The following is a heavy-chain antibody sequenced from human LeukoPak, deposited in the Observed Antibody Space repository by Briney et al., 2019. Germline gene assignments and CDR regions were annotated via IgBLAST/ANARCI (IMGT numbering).Heavy chain of an antibody. CDR3: ARGRGSWYGVYFDY. CDR1: GFTFSSYA. D-gene: IGHD6-13*01. V-gene: IGHV3-30-3*01. Sequence: QPGRSLRLSCAASGFTFSSYAMHWVRQAPGKGLEWVAVISYDGSNKYYADSVKGRFTISRDNSKNTLYLQMNSLRAEDTAVYYCARGRGSWYGVYFDYWGQGTLVTVSS. J-gene: IGHJ4*02. CDR2: ISYDGSNK.